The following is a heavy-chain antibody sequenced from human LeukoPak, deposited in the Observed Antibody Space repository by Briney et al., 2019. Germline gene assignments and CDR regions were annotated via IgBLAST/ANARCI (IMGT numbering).Heavy chain of an antibody. Sequence: SGGSLRLSCAASGFTFDDYAMHWVRQAPGKGLEWVSGISWNSGSMGYADSVKGRFTISRDNAKNSLYLQMNSLRAEDTALYYCAKISGYDQGTIDYWGQGTLVTVSS. V-gene: IGHV3-9*01. J-gene: IGHJ4*02. D-gene: IGHD5-12*01. CDR3: AKISGYDQGTIDY. CDR1: GFTFDDYA. CDR2: ISWNSGSM.